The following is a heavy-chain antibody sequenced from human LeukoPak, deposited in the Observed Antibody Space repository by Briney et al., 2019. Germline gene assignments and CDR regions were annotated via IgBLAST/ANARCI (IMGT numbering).Heavy chain of an antibody. V-gene: IGHV4-61*01. D-gene: IGHD3-3*01. CDR3: ASANYDFWSGYHYNFDY. Sequence: PSETLSLTCTVSGDSVSSGSSYWSWIRQPPGKGLEWIGYIYYSGSTIYNPSLKSRVTISVDTSKNQLSLKLSSVTAADTAVYYCASANYDFWSGYHYNFDYWGQGTLVTVSS. CDR2: IYYSGST. CDR1: GDSVSSGSSY. J-gene: IGHJ4*02.